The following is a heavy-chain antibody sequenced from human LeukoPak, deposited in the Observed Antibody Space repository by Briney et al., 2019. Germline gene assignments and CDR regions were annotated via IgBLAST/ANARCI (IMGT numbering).Heavy chain of an antibody. CDR3: ARLEEYLCDSFDF. Sequence: PSETLSLTCSVSGDSISSADKYWSWIRQPPGKGLEWVGYITDSGDTYYNPSLMSRVAVSVDTSKNQFSLKLSSVTAADTAVYYCARLEEYLCDSFDFWGQGTVVTVSS. D-gene: IGHD2/OR15-2a*01. J-gene: IGHJ4*02. CDR2: ITDSGDT. CDR1: GDSISSADKY. V-gene: IGHV4-30-4*01.